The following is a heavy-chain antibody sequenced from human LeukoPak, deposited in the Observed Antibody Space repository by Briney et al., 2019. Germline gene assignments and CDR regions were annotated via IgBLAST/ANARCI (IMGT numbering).Heavy chain of an antibody. CDR1: GFTFSRSW. J-gene: IGHJ4*02. D-gene: IGHD6-19*01. CDR2: IKQDESET. Sequence: PGGSLRLSCGAFGFTFSRSWMSWVRQVPGKGLEWVANIKQDESETHYVDSVKGRFTVSRDNTKNSLYLKMDSLRAEDTAVYYCARISTAVAGADYWGQGTLVTVSS. V-gene: IGHV3-7*01. CDR3: ARISTAVAGADY.